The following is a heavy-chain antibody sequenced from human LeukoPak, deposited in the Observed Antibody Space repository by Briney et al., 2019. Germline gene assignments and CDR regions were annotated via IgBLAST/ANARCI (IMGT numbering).Heavy chain of an antibody. CDR3: ARIEGSASTMGD. CDR2: VYTSGGAT. Sequence: ASVKVSCKAFGYTFTRYYIHWVRQAPGQGLEWMGVVYTSGGATIYAQKFQGRVTMTRDTSTTTAYMELSSLRSEDTAVYYCARIEGSASTMGDWGQGTLVTVSS. D-gene: IGHD5/OR15-5a*01. J-gene: IGHJ4*02. CDR1: GYTFTRYY. V-gene: IGHV1-46*01.